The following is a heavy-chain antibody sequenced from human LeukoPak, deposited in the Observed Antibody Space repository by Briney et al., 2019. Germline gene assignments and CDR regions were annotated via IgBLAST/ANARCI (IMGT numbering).Heavy chain of an antibody. J-gene: IGHJ5*02. V-gene: IGHV4-59*08. CDR2: IYYSGST. Sequence: SETLSLTCTVSGGSISSYYWSWIRQPPGKGLEWIGYIYYSGSTNYNPSLKSRVTISVDTSKNQFSLKLSSVTAADTAVYYCARQLTSVLWSGETGIWFDPWGQGTLVTVSS. CDR1: GGSISSYY. CDR3: ARQLTSVLWSGETGIWFDP. D-gene: IGHD3-10*01.